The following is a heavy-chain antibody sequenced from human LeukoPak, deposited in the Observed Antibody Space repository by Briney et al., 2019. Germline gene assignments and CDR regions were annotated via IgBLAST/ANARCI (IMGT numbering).Heavy chain of an antibody. CDR2: IKQDGNEK. CDR1: GFTFRTYW. V-gene: IGHV3-7*02. CDR3: IRYRREGLYYFDY. Sequence: GGSLRLSCAASGFTFRTYWMSWVRQAPGKGLEWVANIKQDGNEKYYVDSVRGRFTISRDNADNSVSLQMNSLTAEDTAVYYCIRYRREGLYYFDYWGQGTPVTVSS. J-gene: IGHJ4*02. D-gene: IGHD1-14*01.